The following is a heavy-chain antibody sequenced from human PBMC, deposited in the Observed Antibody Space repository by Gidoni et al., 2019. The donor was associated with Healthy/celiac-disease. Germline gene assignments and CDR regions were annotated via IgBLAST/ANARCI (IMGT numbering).Heavy chain of an antibody. Sequence: QVQLQESGPGLVKPSATLYRTCTVSGGSISSYYWSWIRQPAGTGLEWIGSIYTSGSPHYTPSLTSRVTMSVDTSKNQFSLKLSSVTAAYTAVYYCARVPIAVAGTGNAFDIWGQGTLVTVSS. J-gene: IGHJ3*02. V-gene: IGHV4-4*07. CDR1: GGSISSYY. CDR3: ARVPIAVAGTGNAFDI. D-gene: IGHD6-19*01. CDR2: IYTSGSP.